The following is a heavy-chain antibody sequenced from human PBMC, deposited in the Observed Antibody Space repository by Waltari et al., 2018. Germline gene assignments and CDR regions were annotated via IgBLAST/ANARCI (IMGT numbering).Heavy chain of an antibody. J-gene: IGHJ4*02. CDR2: INFDGSIT. Sequence: VQLEESGGGLVQPGGSLRLSCAASGFTFSIYWLDWVRQAPGKGLVWVSRINFDGSITNSADSVKGRFTISRDHAKNTLSLQMSSLSAEDTAVYYCVLGEKYFDFWGQGTLVTVSS. CDR3: VLGEKYFDF. CDR1: GFTFSIYW. V-gene: IGHV3-74*01.